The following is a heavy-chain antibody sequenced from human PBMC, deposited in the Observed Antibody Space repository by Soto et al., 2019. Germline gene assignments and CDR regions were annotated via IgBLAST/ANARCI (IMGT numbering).Heavy chain of an antibody. CDR3: ARDQMDPYDFWSGYYPIDY. CDR1: GFTFSSYW. J-gene: IGHJ4*02. D-gene: IGHD3-3*01. CDR2: RKQDGSEK. Sequence: GGSLRLSCAASGFTFSSYWMSWVRQAPGKGLEWVANRKQDGSEKYYVDSVKGRFTISKDNAKNSLYLQMNSLRAEDTAVYYCARDQMDPYDFWSGYYPIDYWGQGTLVTVSS. V-gene: IGHV3-7*01.